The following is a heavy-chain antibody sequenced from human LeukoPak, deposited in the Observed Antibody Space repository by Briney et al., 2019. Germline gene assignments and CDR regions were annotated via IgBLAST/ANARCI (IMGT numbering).Heavy chain of an antibody. CDR1: AGSISLYD. CDR3: ARDSPEYYCDRSATTSFDY. Sequence: TLSLTCTVSAGSISLYDWRWMRQPAGRGLEGIGRIYTNGSNNYKPSLKRRLTMSMKTSKNQFSLKLNSVTGADTAVYYCARDSPEYYCDRSATTSFDYWGQGTLVTVSS. V-gene: IGHV4-4*07. D-gene: IGHD3-22*01. CDR2: IYTNGSN. J-gene: IGHJ4*02.